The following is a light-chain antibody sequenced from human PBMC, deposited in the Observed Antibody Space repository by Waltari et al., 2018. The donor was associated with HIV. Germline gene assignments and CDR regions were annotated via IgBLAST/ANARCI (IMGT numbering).Light chain of an antibody. CDR1: SGGIDSNY. J-gene: IGLJ3*02. CDR3: QSYDADNHWV. CDR2: EEN. Sequence: FMLTQPHSVSESPGKTVTISCGRSSGGIDSNYVQWSQHRPGRAPTTVIFEENERPSGVPVRFSGSIDISSNSAYLTISGLETEDEADYYCQSYDADNHWVFGGGTKLTVL. V-gene: IGLV6-57*03.